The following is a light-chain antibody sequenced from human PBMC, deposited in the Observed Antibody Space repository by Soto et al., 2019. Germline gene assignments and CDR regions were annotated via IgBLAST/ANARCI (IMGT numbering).Light chain of an antibody. CDR1: QSISRW. CDR2: QAS. V-gene: IGKV1-5*03. J-gene: IGKJ4*01. CDR3: QQYNRYSPVT. Sequence: DIQMTQSPSTLSASVGDRVTITCRASQSISRWLAWYQQKPGKAPKLLIYQASGLKSGVPSRFSGSGSGTEFTLTISGLQPDDFAPYYCQQYNRYSPVTFGEGTKVGIK.